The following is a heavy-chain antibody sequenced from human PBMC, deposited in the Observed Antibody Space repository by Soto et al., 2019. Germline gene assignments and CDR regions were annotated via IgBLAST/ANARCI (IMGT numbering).Heavy chain of an antibody. CDR3: AGRGRKDEELDY. CDR1: GGTFSSYA. V-gene: IGHV1-69*12. CDR2: IIPTLGTA. D-gene: IGHD3-16*01. J-gene: IGHJ4*02. Sequence: QVQLVQSGAEVKKPGSSVKVSCKASGGTFSSYAISWVRQAPGQGLKWMGGIIPTLGTANYAQKYQGRVTITADESTSTAYMELSSLRSEDTAVYYGAGRGRKDEELDYWGQGTLVTVSS.